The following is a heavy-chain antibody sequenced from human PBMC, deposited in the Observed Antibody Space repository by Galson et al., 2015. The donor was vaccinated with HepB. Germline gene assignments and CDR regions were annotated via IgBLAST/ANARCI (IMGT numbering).Heavy chain of an antibody. CDR3: ARGNTDYVSSPFDY. CDR1: GGSISSYY. Sequence: SETLSLTCTVSGGSISSYYWSWIRQPPGKGLEWIGYIYYSGSTNYNPSLKSRVTISVDTSKNQFSLKLSSVTAADTAVYYCARGNTDYVSSPFDYWGQGTLVTVSS. V-gene: IGHV4-59*01. J-gene: IGHJ4*02. D-gene: IGHD4-17*01. CDR2: IYYSGST.